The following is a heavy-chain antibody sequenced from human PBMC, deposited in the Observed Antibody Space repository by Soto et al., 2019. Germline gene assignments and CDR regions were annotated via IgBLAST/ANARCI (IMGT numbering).Heavy chain of an antibody. CDR3: AAPEESTNYYGMDV. J-gene: IGHJ6*02. CDR1: GFTFTSSA. Sequence: QMQLLQSGAEVKKPGTSVKVSCKASGFTFTSSAVQWVRQARGQRLEWIGWIVVGSGNTNYAQKFQERVTITRDMSTSTAYMELSSLRSADTAVYYCAAPEESTNYYGMDVWGQGTTVTVSS. CDR2: IVVGSGNT. V-gene: IGHV1-58*01.